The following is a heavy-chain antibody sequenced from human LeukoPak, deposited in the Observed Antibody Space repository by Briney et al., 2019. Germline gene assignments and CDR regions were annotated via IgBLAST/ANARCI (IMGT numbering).Heavy chain of an antibody. CDR1: GYSISSGYY. CDR2: INHSGST. CDR3: ARGRGEVGPNELFDY. Sequence: SETLSLTCTVSGYSISSGYYWSWIRQPPGKGLEWIGEINHSGSTNYNPSLKSRVTISVDTSKNQFSLKLSSVTAADTAVYYCARGRGEVGPNELFDYWGQGTLVTVSS. V-gene: IGHV4-38-2*02. D-gene: IGHD1-26*01. J-gene: IGHJ4*02.